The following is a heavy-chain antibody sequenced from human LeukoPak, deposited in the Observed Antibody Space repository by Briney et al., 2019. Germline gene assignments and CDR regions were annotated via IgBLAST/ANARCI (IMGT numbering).Heavy chain of an antibody. J-gene: IGHJ4*02. D-gene: IGHD2-15*01. CDR1: GFTVSSNS. Sequence: GGSLRLSCTVSGFTVSSNSMSWVRQAPGKGLEWVSFIYSDNTHYADSVKGRFTISRDNSKNTLYLQMNSLRAEDTAVYYCAKDEVVVAASFDYWGQGTLVTVSS. CDR2: IYSDNT. CDR3: AKDEVVVAASFDY. V-gene: IGHV3-53*01.